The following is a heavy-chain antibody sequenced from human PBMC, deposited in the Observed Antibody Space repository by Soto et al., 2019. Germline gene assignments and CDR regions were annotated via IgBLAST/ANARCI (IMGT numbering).Heavy chain of an antibody. Sequence: GGSLRLSCAASGFTFGDYEMSWIRQAAGKGPEWVSSFSGRSGDTYYAASVKGRFTISGDSSKNTVILQMNNLRADDTAVYYCARDSSAWPNYFDSWGQGIQVTVSS. CDR1: GFTFGDYE. V-gene: IGHV3-23*01. D-gene: IGHD6-19*01. CDR3: ARDSSAWPNYFDS. CDR2: FSGRSGDT. J-gene: IGHJ4*02.